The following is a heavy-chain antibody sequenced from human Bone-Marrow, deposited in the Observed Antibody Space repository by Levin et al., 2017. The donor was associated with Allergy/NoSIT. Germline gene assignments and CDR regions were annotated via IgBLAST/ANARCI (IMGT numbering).Heavy chain of an antibody. CDR1: GFTFDDYA. V-gene: IGHV3-43D*04. D-gene: IGHD6-19*01. Sequence: GGSLRLSCAASGFTFDDYAMHWVRQAPGKGLEWVSLISWDGGSTYYADSVKGRFTISRDNSKNSLYLQMNSLRAEDTALYYCAKDIIVGQWLPYGMDVWGQGTTVTVSS. CDR2: ISWDGGST. CDR3: AKDIIVGQWLPYGMDV. J-gene: IGHJ6*02.